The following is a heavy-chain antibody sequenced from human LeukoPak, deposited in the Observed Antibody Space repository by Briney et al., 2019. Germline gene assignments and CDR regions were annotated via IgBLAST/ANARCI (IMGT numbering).Heavy chain of an antibody. CDR3: AKVIAHLSYAMDV. V-gene: IGHV3-9*01. CDR1: GLTFDDYA. CDR2: ISRDSRVT. J-gene: IGHJ6*02. Sequence: GRPLRLSCAASGLTFDDYAMHWVRQPPGKGLEWVAGISRDSRVTGYADSVKGRFTISRDSGEKFVYLQMNSLRTEDTALYYCAKVIAHLSYAMDVWGQGTTVTVSS. D-gene: IGHD2-15*01.